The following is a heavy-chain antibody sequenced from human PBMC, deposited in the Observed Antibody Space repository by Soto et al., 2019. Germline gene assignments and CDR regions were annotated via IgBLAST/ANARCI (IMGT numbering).Heavy chain of an antibody. J-gene: IGHJ4*02. Sequence: QVQLVQSGAEVKKPGASVRVSCKVSGYSFTTYGVTWVRQAPGQGLEWMGWISTYNGDTRVVQQHQGRVTLTTDTSTNAAHMELRSLRSDDTAIYYCARTEGRSTRGDYWGQGTLVTVSS. V-gene: IGHV1-18*01. D-gene: IGHD2-8*01. CDR1: GYSFTTYG. CDR3: ARTEGRSTRGDY. CDR2: ISTYNGDT.